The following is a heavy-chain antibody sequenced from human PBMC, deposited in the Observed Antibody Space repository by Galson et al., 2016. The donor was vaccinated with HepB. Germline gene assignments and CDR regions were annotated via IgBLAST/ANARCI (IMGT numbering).Heavy chain of an antibody. V-gene: IGHV4-61*01. D-gene: IGHD3-22*01. CDR2: IYNSGST. CDR1: GDSVSNGSHY. Sequence: SETLSLTCTVSGDSVSNGSHYWSWIRQPPGKGLEWIGYIYNSGSTNFQPSLRSRVNIFLDTSKNQFSLMLTSVTAADTAVYYCARWLVRVDGHFDLWGRGTPVTVSS. CDR3: ARWLVRVDGHFDL. J-gene: IGHJ2*01.